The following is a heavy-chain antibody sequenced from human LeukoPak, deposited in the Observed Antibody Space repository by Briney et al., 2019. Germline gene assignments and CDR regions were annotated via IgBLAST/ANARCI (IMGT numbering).Heavy chain of an antibody. V-gene: IGHV1-69*05. D-gene: IGHD1-26*01. CDR2: IIPIFGTA. CDR1: GGTFSSYA. J-gene: IGHJ5*02. Sequence: SVKVSCKASGGTFSSYAISWVRQAPGQGLEWMGGIIPIFGTANYAQKFQGRVTMTRDTSIGTAYMELSRLRSDDTAVYYCARERRIGFNWFDPWGQGTLVTVSS. CDR3: ARERRIGFNWFDP.